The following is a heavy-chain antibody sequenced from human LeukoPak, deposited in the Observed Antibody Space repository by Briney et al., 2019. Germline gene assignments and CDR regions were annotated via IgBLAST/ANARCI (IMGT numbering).Heavy chain of an antibody. CDR1: GYTFTSYY. Sequence: ASVKVSCKASGYTFTSYYMHWVRQAPGQGLEWMGIINPSGGSTSYAQKFQGRVTMTRDTSTSTVYMELSSLRSEDTAVYCCARDILTGYYTLGWFDPWGQGTLVTVSS. V-gene: IGHV1-46*01. CDR3: ARDILTGYYTLGWFDP. J-gene: IGHJ5*02. CDR2: INPSGGST. D-gene: IGHD3-9*01.